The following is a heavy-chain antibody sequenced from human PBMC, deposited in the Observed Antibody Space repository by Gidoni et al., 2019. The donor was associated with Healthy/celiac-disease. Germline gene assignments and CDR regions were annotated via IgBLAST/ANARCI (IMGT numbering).Heavy chain of an antibody. J-gene: IGHJ4*02. Sequence: VAVIWYDGSNKYYADSEKGRFTISRDNSKNTLYLQMNSLRAEDTAVYYCARDRDSVGATTLDYWGQGTLVTVSS. V-gene: IGHV3-33*01. D-gene: IGHD1-26*01. CDR3: ARDRDSVGATTLDY. CDR2: IWYDGSNK.